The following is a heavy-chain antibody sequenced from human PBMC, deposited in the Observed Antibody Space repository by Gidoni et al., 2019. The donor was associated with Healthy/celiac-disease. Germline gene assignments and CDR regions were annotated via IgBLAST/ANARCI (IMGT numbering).Heavy chain of an antibody. CDR3: AKFSSGALDY. Sequence: EVKRFDSGGGLVQPGVSLRLSGAASGFTFSSYAMSWVRQAPGKGLEWVSAIGGSGGSTYYADSVKGRFTISRDNSKNTLYLQMNSLRAEDTAVYYCAKFSSGALDYWGQGTLVTVSS. V-gene: IGHV3-23*01. CDR1: GFTFSSYA. J-gene: IGHJ4*02. CDR2: IGGSGGST. D-gene: IGHD3-22*01.